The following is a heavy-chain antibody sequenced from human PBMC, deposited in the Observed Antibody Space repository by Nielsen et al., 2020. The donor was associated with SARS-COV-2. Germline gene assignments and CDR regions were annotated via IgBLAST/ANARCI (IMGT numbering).Heavy chain of an antibody. CDR2: IYYSGST. V-gene: IGHV4-30-4*01. D-gene: IGHD1-26*01. Sequence: LSLTCTVSGGSISGGDNYWTWIRQPPGKGLEWIGYIYYSGSTYYNPSLKSRITISVDTSKNQFSLTLTSVTAADTAVYFCSRVRLGIVGATTTYYYGMDVWGQGTTVTVSS. CDR1: GGSISGGDNY. CDR3: SRVRLGIVGATTTYYYGMDV. J-gene: IGHJ6*02.